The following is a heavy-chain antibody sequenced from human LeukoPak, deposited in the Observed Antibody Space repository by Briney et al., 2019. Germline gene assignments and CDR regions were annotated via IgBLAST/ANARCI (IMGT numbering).Heavy chain of an antibody. CDR2: IYTSGST. CDR3: ARHIDGYSSSWYWFDP. CDR1: GGSISSYY. Sequence: SETLSLTCTVSGGSISSYYWSWIRQPPGKGLEWIGYIYTSGSTNYNPSLKSRVTISVDTSKNQFSLKLSSVTAADTAVYYCARHIDGYSSSWYWFDPWGQGTLVTVSS. J-gene: IGHJ5*02. V-gene: IGHV4-4*09. D-gene: IGHD6-13*01.